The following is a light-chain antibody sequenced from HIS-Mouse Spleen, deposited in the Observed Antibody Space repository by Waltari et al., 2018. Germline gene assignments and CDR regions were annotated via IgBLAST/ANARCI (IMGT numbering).Light chain of an antibody. J-gene: IGLJ3*02. CDR3: SSYTSSSTLV. CDR2: EVS. Sequence: QSALTQPASVSGSPGQSITLSCTGPSSDVGGYNYVSWYQQHPGKAPKLMVYEVSNRPSGVSTRFSGSKSGNTASLTISGLQAEDEADYYCSSYTSSSTLVFGGGTKLTVL. V-gene: IGLV2-14*01. CDR1: SSDVGGYNY.